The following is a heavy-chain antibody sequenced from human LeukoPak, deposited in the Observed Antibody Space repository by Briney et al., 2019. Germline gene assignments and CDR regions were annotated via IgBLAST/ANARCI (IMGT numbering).Heavy chain of an antibody. Sequence: PGRSLRLSCAASGFTFSSYGMHWVRQAPGKGLEWVVGTSSDGNNKYYADSVKGRFTISRDNSKNTLYLQMNSLRAEDTAVYYCAKEISVRGLAWFDPWGQGTLVTVSS. CDR2: TSSDGNNK. J-gene: IGHJ5*02. D-gene: IGHD3-10*01. CDR1: GFTFSSYG. V-gene: IGHV3-30*18. CDR3: AKEISVRGLAWFDP.